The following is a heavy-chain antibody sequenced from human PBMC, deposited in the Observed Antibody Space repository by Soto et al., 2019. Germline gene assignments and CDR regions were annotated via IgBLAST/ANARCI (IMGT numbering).Heavy chain of an antibody. CDR3: AKGIPGGDSFDI. CDR2: ISGSGGST. J-gene: IGHJ3*02. CDR1: GFTFSSYA. V-gene: IGHV3-23*01. Sequence: GGSLRLSCAASGFTFSSYAMSWVRQAPGKGLEWFSAISGSGGSTYYADSVKGRFTISRDNSKNTLYLQMNRLRAEDTDLYSCAKGIPGGDSFDIWGQGTLVTVSS. D-gene: IGHD3-10*01.